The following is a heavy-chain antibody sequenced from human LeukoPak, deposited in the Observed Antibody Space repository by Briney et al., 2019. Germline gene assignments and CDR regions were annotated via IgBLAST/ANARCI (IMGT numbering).Heavy chain of an antibody. CDR1: GYSLTSYW. CDR3: ATSCSSSTCYDS. D-gene: IGHD2-15*01. Sequence: GESLKISCKGSGYSLTSYWIGWLRQMPGKGLEWMGIIYPGDSDTRYSPSFQGQVTMSVDKSVSTAYLQWGSLKASDTAMYYCATSCSSSTCYDSWGQGTLVTVSS. J-gene: IGHJ4*02. V-gene: IGHV5-51*01. CDR2: IYPGDSDT.